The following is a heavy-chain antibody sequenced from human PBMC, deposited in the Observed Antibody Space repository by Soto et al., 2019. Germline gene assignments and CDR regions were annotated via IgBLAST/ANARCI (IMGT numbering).Heavy chain of an antibody. V-gene: IGHV5-51*01. J-gene: IGHJ4*02. Sequence: EVQLVQSGAEVTEPGESLKISCKGSGYSFPTHWIGWVRQMPGKGLEWMGIIYPGDSDTRYSPSFQGQVTISVDKSINTAYLQWSTLKASDTAMYYCARAATVGTTTGFFDYWGQGTLVTVSS. D-gene: IGHD1-26*01. CDR1: GYSFPTHW. CDR3: ARAATVGTTTGFFDY. CDR2: IYPGDSDT.